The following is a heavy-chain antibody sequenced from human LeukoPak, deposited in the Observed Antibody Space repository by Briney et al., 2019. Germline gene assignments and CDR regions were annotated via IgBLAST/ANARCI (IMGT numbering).Heavy chain of an antibody. J-gene: IGHJ4*02. CDR1: GGTNYA. Sequence: SVKVSCKVSGGTNYALSWLRQAPGQGLELMGGIIPVLDVANSAQKFQGRVTFTADKSTNTAYMELSSLRSEDTAMYFCARGDSDDSGDFRTFEFWGQGTMVTVSS. CDR3: ARGDSDDSGDFRTFEF. V-gene: IGHV1-69*10. CDR2: IIPVLDVA. D-gene: IGHD4-17*01.